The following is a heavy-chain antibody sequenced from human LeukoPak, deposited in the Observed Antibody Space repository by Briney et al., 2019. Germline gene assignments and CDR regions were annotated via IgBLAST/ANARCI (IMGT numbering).Heavy chain of an antibody. CDR2: ISYDGSNK. Sequence: GRSLRLSCAASGFTFSSYGMHWVRQAPGKGLEWVAVISYDGSNKYYADSVKGRFTISRDNSKNTVYLQMNSLRAEDTGVYYCASYTSSFLFDYWGQGTLVTVSS. V-gene: IGHV3-30*03. D-gene: IGHD2-2*01. J-gene: IGHJ4*02. CDR3: ASYTSSFLFDY. CDR1: GFTFSSYG.